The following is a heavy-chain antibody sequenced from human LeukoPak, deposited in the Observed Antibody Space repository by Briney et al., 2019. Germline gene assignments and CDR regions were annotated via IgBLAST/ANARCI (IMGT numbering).Heavy chain of an antibody. D-gene: IGHD1-26*01. Sequence: PSETLSLTCTVSGGSISSSSYYWGWIRQPPGKGLEWIGSIYYSGSTYYNPSLKSRVTISVDTSKNQFSLKLSSVTAADTAVYYCASGSYYGNWFDPWGQGTLVTVSS. J-gene: IGHJ5*02. CDR1: GGSISSSSYY. V-gene: IGHV4-39*07. CDR2: IYYSGST. CDR3: ASGSYYGNWFDP.